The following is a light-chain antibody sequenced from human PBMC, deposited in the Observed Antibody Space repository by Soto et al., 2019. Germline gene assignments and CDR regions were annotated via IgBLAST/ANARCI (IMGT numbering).Light chain of an antibody. CDR2: EVN. V-gene: IGLV2-14*03. CDR3: SSFTSSSTLVL. Sequence: QSALTQPASVSGSPGQSITISCSGTISDIGGYNFVSWYQQHPGKAPTLMIYEVNNRPSGVSNRFSGSKSGNTASLTISGLQAEDEADYYCSSFTSSSTLVLFGGGTKLTVL. J-gene: IGLJ2*01. CDR1: ISDIGGYNF.